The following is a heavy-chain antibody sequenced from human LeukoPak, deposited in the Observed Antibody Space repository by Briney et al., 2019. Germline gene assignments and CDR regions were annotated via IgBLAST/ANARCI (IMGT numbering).Heavy chain of an antibody. CDR1: GFTVSDNF. CDR3: ARDSYGDLGS. CDR2: IYSGGST. D-gene: IGHD4/OR15-4a*01. Sequence: GGSLRLSCAVSGFTVSDNFMSWVRQAPGKGLEWVSIIYSGGSTYYADSVKGRFTISRDVPENTLFLQMNNLRAEDTAMYYCARDSYGDLGSWGQGTLVIVFS. J-gene: IGHJ4*02. V-gene: IGHV3-53*01.